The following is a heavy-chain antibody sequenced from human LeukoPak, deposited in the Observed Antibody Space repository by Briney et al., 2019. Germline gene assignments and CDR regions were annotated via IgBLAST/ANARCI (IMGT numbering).Heavy chain of an antibody. V-gene: IGHV3-30*04. CDR2: ISYDGSNK. D-gene: IGHD6-13*01. Sequence: GGSLRLSCAASGFTFSSYAMHWVRQAPGKGLEWVAVISYDGSNKYYADSVKGRFTIFRDNSKNTLYLQMNSLRAEDTAVYYCAKEALSSSWYHVYYYYYGMDVWGQGTTVTVSS. CDR1: GFTFSSYA. CDR3: AKEALSSSWYHVYYYYYGMDV. J-gene: IGHJ6*02.